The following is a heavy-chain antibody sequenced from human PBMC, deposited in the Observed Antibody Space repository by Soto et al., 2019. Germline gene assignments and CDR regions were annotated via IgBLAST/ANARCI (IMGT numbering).Heavy chain of an antibody. J-gene: IGHJ6*03. D-gene: IGHD3-10*01. Sequence: VQHVQSGAEVKKPGASVKVSCEASRYTFTSYAMHWVRQAPGQRLEWMGWINAGNGNTKYSQKFQGRVTITRDTSASTAYMELSSLRSEDTAVYYCARGKRAGSPDLFGYYYYYYYMDVWGKGTTVTVSS. CDR3: ARGKRAGSPDLFGYYYYYYYMDV. CDR2: INAGNGNT. CDR1: RYTFTSYA. V-gene: IGHV1-3*01.